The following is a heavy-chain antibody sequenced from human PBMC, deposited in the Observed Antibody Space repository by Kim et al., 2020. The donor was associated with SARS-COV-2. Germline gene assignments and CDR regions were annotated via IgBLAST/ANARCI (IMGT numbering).Heavy chain of an antibody. CDR2: IYYSGST. J-gene: IGHJ4*01. CDR3: ARGVPSVAVAWNYFDY. V-gene: IGHV4-59*01. D-gene: IGHD6-19*01. CDR1: GGSISSYY. Sequence: SETLSLTCTVSGGSISSYYWSWIRQPPGKGLEWIGYIYYSGSTNYNPSLKSRVTISVDTSKNQFSLKLSSVTAADTAVYYCARGVPSVAVAWNYFDYWG.